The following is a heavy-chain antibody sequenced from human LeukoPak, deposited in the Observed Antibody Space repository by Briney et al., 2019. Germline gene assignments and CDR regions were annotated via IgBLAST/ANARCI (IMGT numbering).Heavy chain of an antibody. J-gene: IGHJ3*02. CDR3: ARQGAAAGRSAFDI. CDR2: IYHSGST. D-gene: IGHD6-13*01. CDR1: GFTFSSYTM. V-gene: IGHV4-4*02. Sequence: PGGSLRLSCAASGFTFSSYTMSWVRQPPGKGLEWIGEIYHSGSTNYNPSLKSRVTISVDKSKNQFSLKLSSVTAADTAVYYCARQGAAAGRSAFDIWGQGTMVTVSS.